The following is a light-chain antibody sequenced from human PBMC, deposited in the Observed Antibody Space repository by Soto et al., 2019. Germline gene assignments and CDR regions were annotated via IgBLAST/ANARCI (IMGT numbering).Light chain of an antibody. CDR1: QDIRNF. V-gene: IGKV1-27*01. CDR3: QKYSSVPV. CDR2: AAS. Sequence: DLQMTQSPTSPSASVGDRVTITCRASQDIRNFVAWYQQKPGKAPKLLIYAASTLQSGVPSRFSGSGSGTDFTLTINSLQPEDVATYSCQKYSSVPVFGPGTKVEIK. J-gene: IGKJ3*01.